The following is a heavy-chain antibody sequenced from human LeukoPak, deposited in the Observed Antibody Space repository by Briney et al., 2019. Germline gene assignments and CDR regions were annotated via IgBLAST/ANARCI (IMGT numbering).Heavy chain of an antibody. D-gene: IGHD2-15*01. J-gene: IGHJ4*02. CDR2: INSDGSST. Sequence: GGSLRLSCAASGFTFSSYWMHWVRQAPGKGLVWVSRINSDGSSTSYADSVKGRFTISRDNAKNTLYLQMNSLRAEDTAVYYCARDPDIVVVVAAMPFGYWGQGTLVTVSS. CDR3: ARDPDIVVVVAAMPFGY. V-gene: IGHV3-74*01. CDR1: GFTFSSYW.